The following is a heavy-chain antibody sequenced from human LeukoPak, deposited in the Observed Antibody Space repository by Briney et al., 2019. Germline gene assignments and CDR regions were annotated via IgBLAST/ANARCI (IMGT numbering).Heavy chain of an antibody. CDR1: GFTFSSYS. CDR3: ARAHCSGGSCYYYYYYMDV. CDR2: ISSSSSYI. Sequence: GGSLRLSCAASGFTFSSYSMNWVRQAPGEGLEWVSSISSSSSYIYYADSVKGRFTISRDNAKNSLYLQMNSLRAEDTAVYYCARAHCSGGSCYYYYYYMDVWGKGTTVTISS. J-gene: IGHJ6*03. V-gene: IGHV3-21*01. D-gene: IGHD2-15*01.